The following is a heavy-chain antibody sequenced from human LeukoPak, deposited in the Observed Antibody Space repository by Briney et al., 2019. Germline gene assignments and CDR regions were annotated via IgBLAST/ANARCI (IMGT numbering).Heavy chain of an antibody. J-gene: IGHJ6*02. V-gene: IGHV4-59*01. CDR3: ARDGSGYDYVYYYGMDV. CDR2: IYYSGST. Sequence: SETLSLTCTVSSGSISSYYRSWIRQPQGKGLEWIGYIYYSGSTNYNPSLKSRVTISVDTSKNQFSPKLSSVTAADTAVYYCARDGSGYDYVYYYGMDVWGQGTTVTVSS. CDR1: SGSISSYY. D-gene: IGHD5-12*01.